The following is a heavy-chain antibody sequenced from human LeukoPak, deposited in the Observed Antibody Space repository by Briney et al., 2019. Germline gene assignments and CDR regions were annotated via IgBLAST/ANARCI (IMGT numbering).Heavy chain of an antibody. Sequence: ASVRVSCKASGYTFTGYYMHWVRQAPGQGLEWMGWINPNSGGTNYAQKFQGRVTMTRDTSISTAYMELSRLRSDDTAVYYCARVLSGWYQSGDAFDIWGQGTMVTVSS. CDR3: ARVLSGWYQSGDAFDI. CDR2: INPNSGGT. J-gene: IGHJ3*02. D-gene: IGHD6-19*01. CDR1: GYTFTGYY. V-gene: IGHV1-2*02.